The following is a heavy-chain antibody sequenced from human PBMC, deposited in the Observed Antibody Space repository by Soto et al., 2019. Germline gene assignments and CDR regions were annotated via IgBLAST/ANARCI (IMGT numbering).Heavy chain of an antibody. J-gene: IGHJ4*02. D-gene: IGHD2-21*02. Sequence: GGSLRLSCAASGFTFSSYAMSWVRQAPGKGLEWVSAISGSGGSTYYADSVKGRFTISRDNSKNTLYLQMNSLRAEDTAVYYCAKYPAAIPIQSHGNDWGQGTLVTVSS. CDR1: GFTFSSYA. CDR2: ISGSGGST. V-gene: IGHV3-23*01. CDR3: AKYPAAIPIQSHGND.